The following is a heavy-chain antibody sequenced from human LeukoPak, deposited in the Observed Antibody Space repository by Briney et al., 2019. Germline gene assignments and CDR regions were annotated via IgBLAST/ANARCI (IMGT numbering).Heavy chain of an antibody. V-gene: IGHV1-69*13. CDR1: GGTFSSYA. J-gene: IGHJ6*03. CDR2: IIPIFGTA. Sequence: SVKVSCKASGGTFSSYAISWVRQAPGQGLEWMGGIIPIFGTANYAQKFQGRVTITADESTSTAYMELSSLRSEDTAVYYCASTSSGYYYMDVWGKGTTVTISS. D-gene: IGHD3-22*01. CDR3: ASTSSGYYYMDV.